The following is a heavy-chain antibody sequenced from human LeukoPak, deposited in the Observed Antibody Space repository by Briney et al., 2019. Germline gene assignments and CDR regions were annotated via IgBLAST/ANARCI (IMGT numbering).Heavy chain of an antibody. Sequence: ASVKVSCKASGGTFSSYAISWVRQAPGQRLEWMGWINAGNGNTKYSQKFQGRVTITRDTSASTAYMELGSLRSEDTAVYYCARTWPTPLDWFDPWGQGTLVTVSS. CDR1: GGTFSSYA. CDR2: INAGNGNT. CDR3: ARTWPTPLDWFDP. V-gene: IGHV1-3*01. D-gene: IGHD5-12*01. J-gene: IGHJ5*02.